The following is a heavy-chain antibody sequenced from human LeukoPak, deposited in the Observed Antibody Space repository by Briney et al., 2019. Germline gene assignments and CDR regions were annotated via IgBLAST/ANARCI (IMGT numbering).Heavy chain of an antibody. CDR2: ISGSGGVT. J-gene: IGHJ4*02. Sequence: GGSLRLSCAASRFTFSSYAMSWVRQAPGTGLEWVSAISGSGGVTYYADSVKGRFTISRDNSNNTLYLQMNSLRAEDTAVYYCAKDPDCTSGVCYTFFDYWGQGTLVTVSS. D-gene: IGHD2-8*01. V-gene: IGHV3-23*01. CDR3: AKDPDCTSGVCYTFFDY. CDR1: RFTFSSYA.